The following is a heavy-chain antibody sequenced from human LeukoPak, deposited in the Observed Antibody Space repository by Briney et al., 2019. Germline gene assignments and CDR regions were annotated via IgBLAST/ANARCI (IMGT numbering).Heavy chain of an antibody. D-gene: IGHD4-11*01. CDR3: ARSLLPMTTQKRWFDP. CDR1: GYTFTSYG. Sequence: ASVKVSCKASGYTFTSYGISWVRQAPGQGLEWMGWISAYNGNTNCAQKLQGRVTMTTDTSTSTAYMELRSLRSDDTAVYYCARSLLPMTTQKRWFDPWGQGTLVTVSS. J-gene: IGHJ5*02. CDR2: ISAYNGNT. V-gene: IGHV1-18*01.